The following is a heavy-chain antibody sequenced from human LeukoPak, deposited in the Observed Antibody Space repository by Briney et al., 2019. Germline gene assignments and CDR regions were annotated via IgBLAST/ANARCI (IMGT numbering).Heavy chain of an antibody. Sequence: SETLSLTCSVSGGSISGSSFYWGWIRQPPGKGLEWIGSMYYSGITYYNSSLKSRVTISVDTSKNQFSLKLSSVTAADTAVYYCAREYCSSSSCYFGAFDIWGQGTMVTVSS. J-gene: IGHJ3*02. D-gene: IGHD2-2*01. CDR1: GGSISGSSFY. V-gene: IGHV4-39*07. CDR3: AREYCSSSSCYFGAFDI. CDR2: MYYSGIT.